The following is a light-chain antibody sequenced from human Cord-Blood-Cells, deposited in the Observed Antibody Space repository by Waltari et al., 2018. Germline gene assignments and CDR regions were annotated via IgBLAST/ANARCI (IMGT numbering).Light chain of an antibody. Sequence: EIVLTQSPGTLFLYPGERAILSCRASQSVSSSYLAWYQQKPGQAPRLLIYGASSRATGIPDRFSGSGSGTDFTLTISRLGPEDFAVYYCQQYGSSFTFGPGTKVDIK. V-gene: IGKV3-20*01. CDR1: QSVSSSY. CDR3: QQYGSSFT. J-gene: IGKJ3*01. CDR2: GAS.